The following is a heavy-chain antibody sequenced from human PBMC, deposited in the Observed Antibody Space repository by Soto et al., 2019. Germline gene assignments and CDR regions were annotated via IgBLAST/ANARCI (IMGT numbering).Heavy chain of an antibody. CDR1: GFTFSSYG. CDR2: ISSDGSSK. J-gene: IGHJ6*02. Sequence: GGSLRLSCAASGFTFSSYGMHWVRQAPGQGLEWVAVISSDGSSKYYGDSVRGRFTISRDNSKNTLFLEMNSLRSEDTAVYYCAKDRGLAESGRWSHYYYGMDVWGQGTTVTVSS. CDR3: AKDRGLAESGRWSHYYYGMDV. V-gene: IGHV3-30*18. D-gene: IGHD1-26*01.